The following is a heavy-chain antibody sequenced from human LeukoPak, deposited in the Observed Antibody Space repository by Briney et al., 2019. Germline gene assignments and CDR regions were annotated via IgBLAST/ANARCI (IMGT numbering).Heavy chain of an antibody. J-gene: IGHJ6*04. V-gene: IGHV4-38-2*01. CDR1: GYSISSGYY. Sequence: SETLSLTCAVSGYSISSGYYWGWIRQPPGKGLEWIGSIYHSGSTYYNPSLKSRVTISVDTSKNQFSLKLSSVTAADTAVYYCARVLITIDPYYYYGMDVWGKGTTVTVSS. D-gene: IGHD2/OR15-2a*01. CDR3: ARVLITIDPYYYYGMDV. CDR2: IYHSGST.